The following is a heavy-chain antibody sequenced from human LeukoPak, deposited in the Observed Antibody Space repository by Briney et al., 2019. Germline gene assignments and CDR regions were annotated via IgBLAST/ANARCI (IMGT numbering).Heavy chain of an antibody. CDR2: ISRSGSSI. Sequence: GGSLRLSCAASGFTFSSYEMNWVRQAPGKGLEWVSYISRSGSSIYYADSVKGRFTISRDNAKNSLYLQMNSLRAEDTALYYCARDGWSESTRVNFDYWGQGTLVTVSS. J-gene: IGHJ4*02. V-gene: IGHV3-48*03. CDR1: GFTFSSYE. CDR3: ARDGWSESTRVNFDY. D-gene: IGHD3-3*01.